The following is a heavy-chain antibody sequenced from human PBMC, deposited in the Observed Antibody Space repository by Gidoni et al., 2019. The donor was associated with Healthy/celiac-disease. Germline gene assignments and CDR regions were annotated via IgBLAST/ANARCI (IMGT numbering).Heavy chain of an antibody. CDR2: IYPGDSDT. V-gene: IGHV5-51*01. J-gene: IGHJ6*02. CDR3: ARMVKQQLDSYYYGMDV. Sequence: LEWMGIIYPGDSDTRYSPSFQGQVTISADKSISTAYLQWSSLKASDTAMYYCARMVKQQLDSYYYGMDVWGQGTTVTVSS. D-gene: IGHD6-13*01.